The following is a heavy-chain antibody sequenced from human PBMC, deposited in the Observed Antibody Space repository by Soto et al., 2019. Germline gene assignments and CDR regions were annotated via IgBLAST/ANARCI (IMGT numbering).Heavy chain of an antibody. CDR3: AHIANYYDNFHFDY. CDR2: IYWDDDK. CDR1: GFSLSTRGVG. Sequence: VSGPTLVNPTQTLTLTCTFSGFSLSTRGVGVGWIRQPPGKALEWLAVIYWDDDKRYSPSLQSRLTITKDTSKNQVVLTMTNMDPVDTATYYCAHIANYYDNFHFDYWGQGALVTVSS. J-gene: IGHJ4*02. V-gene: IGHV2-5*02. D-gene: IGHD3-22*01.